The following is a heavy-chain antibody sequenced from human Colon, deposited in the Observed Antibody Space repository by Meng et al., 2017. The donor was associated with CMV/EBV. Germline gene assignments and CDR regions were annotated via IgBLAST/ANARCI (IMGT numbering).Heavy chain of an antibody. V-gene: IGHV3-11*01. CDR3: ARRAAGRFFDY. Sequence: SCKASGYTFTGYYMHWVRQAPGKGLEWLSYISASGVTIYYADSVKGRFTTSRDNAKNSLYLQINSLRAEDTAVYYCARRAAGRFFDYWGQGSLVTVSS. CDR1: GYTFTGYY. D-gene: IGHD6-13*01. CDR2: ISASGVTI. J-gene: IGHJ4*02.